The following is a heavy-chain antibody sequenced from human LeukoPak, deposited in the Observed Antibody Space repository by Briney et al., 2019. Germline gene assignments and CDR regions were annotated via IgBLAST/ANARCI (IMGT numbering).Heavy chain of an antibody. Sequence: ASVKVSCKASGYTFTGYYMHWVRQAPGQGLEWMGWINPNSGGTNYAQKFQGRVTMTRDTSISTAYMELSRLRSDDTDVYYCARRVVVTAIPALDAFDIWGQGTMVTVSS. CDR3: ARRVVVTAIPALDAFDI. J-gene: IGHJ3*02. D-gene: IGHD2-21*02. CDR1: GYTFTGYY. V-gene: IGHV1-2*02. CDR2: INPNSGGT.